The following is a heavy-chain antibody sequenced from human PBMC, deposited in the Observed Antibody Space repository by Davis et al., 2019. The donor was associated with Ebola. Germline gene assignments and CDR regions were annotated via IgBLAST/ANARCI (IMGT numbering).Heavy chain of an antibody. J-gene: IGHJ3*02. CDR2: IHYLGNT. V-gene: IGHV4-59*01. CDR3: ARAIWPVAFDI. CDR1: GGSINNYF. Sequence: SETLSLTCTVSGGSINNYFWSWIRQPPGKGLEWIGNIHYLGNTNYNPSLKSRVTISVDTSKNQFSLKLSSVTAADTAVYYCARAIWPVAFDIWGQGTMVTVSS. D-gene: IGHD2/OR15-2a*01.